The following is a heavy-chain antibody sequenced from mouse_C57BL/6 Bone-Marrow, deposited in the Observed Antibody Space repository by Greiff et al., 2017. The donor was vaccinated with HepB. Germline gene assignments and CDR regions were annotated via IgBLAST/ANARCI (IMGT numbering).Heavy chain of an antibody. Sequence: EVMLVESGGGLVKPGGSLKLSCAASGFTFSDYGMHWVRQAPEKGLEWVAYISSGSSTIYYADTVKGRFTISRDNAKNTLFLQMTSLRSEDTAMYDCASGYATTSFAYWGQGTLVTVSA. D-gene: IGHD2-14*01. J-gene: IGHJ3*01. CDR3: ASGYATTSFAY. CDR1: GFTFSDYG. V-gene: IGHV5-17*01. CDR2: ISSGSSTI.